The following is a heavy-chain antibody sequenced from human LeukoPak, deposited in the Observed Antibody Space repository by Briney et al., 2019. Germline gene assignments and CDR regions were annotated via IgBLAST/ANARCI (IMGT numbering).Heavy chain of an antibody. CDR1: GFTFSSYS. J-gene: IGHJ3*02. Sequence: GGSLRLSCAASGFTFSSYSMNWVRQAPGKGLEWVSSISSSSSYIYYADSVKGRFTISRDNSKNTLFLQMNSLRGEDTAVYFCAREDDGFDIWGQGTPVTVSS. CDR3: AREDDGFDI. V-gene: IGHV3-21*01. CDR2: ISSSSSYI.